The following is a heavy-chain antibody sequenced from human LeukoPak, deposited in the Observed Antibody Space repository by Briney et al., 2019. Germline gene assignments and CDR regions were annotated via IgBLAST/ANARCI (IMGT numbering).Heavy chain of an antibody. V-gene: IGHV3-7*01. CDR1: GFTFSNYA. D-gene: IGHD3-22*01. CDR3: ATPSGSYYYDSSGYYHY. CDR2: IKQDGSEK. Sequence: GGSLRLSCAASGFTFSNYAMSWVRQAPGKGLEWVANIKQDGSEKYYVDSVKGRFTISRDNAKNSLYLQMNSLRAEDTAVYYCATPSGSYYYDSSGYYHYWGQGTLVTVSS. J-gene: IGHJ4*02.